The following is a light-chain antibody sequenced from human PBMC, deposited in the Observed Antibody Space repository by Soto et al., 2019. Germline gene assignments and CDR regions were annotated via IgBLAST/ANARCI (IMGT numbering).Light chain of an antibody. V-gene: IGKV3-20*01. CDR1: QSVSNTY. CDR3: QQHDSSPWM. J-gene: IGKJ1*01. Sequence: EVVLTQSPGTLSLSPGERATLSRRASQSVSNTYVAWYQHIPGQTPRLLIYGASNRATGIPDRFSGSGSGTDFTLTISRLEPEDFAVYYCQQHDSSPWMFGQGTKVDIK. CDR2: GAS.